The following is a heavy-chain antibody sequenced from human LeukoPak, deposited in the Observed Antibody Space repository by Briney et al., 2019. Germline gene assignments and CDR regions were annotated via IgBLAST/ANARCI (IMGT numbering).Heavy chain of an antibody. CDR3: ARDRDSGSYHYYYYYMDV. Sequence: SETLSLTCTVSGGSISSYYWSWIRQPAGKGLEWIGRIYTSGSTNYNPSLKSRVTMSVDTSKNQFSLKLSSVTAADTAVYYCARDRDSGSYHYYYYYMDVWGKGTTVTISS. CDR2: IYTSGST. CDR1: GGSISSYY. V-gene: IGHV4-4*07. D-gene: IGHD1-26*01. J-gene: IGHJ6*03.